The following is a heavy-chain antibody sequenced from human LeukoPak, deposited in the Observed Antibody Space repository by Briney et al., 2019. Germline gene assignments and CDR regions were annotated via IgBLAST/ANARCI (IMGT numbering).Heavy chain of an antibody. V-gene: IGHV4-59*08. Sequence: PSETLSLTCSVSGGSTSSYFWTWIRQPPGKRLEWIGNTHYSGSTNYNPSLKGRVSISLDTSKNGFSLELTSVTAADTAVYYCATSVGYHGSKNAFDVWGLGTMVTVSS. D-gene: IGHD2-15*01. J-gene: IGHJ3*01. CDR3: ATSVGYHGSKNAFDV. CDR1: GGSTSSYF. CDR2: THYSGST.